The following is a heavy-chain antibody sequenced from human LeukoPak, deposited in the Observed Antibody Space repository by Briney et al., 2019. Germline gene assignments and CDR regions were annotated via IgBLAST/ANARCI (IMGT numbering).Heavy chain of an antibody. CDR1: GFTFYMYA. D-gene: IGHD3-3*01. Sequence: GGSLRLSCQASGFTFYMYAMSWVRQAPGKGLEWVASMCGTAGCTFYPDSVKGRFTISRDNSKNVLYLRMNSLTAEDTAIYYCAKAGVHLEWFRNDYWGQGTLVTVSS. J-gene: IGHJ4*02. CDR3: AKAGVHLEWFRNDY. V-gene: IGHV3-23*01. CDR2: MCGTAGCT.